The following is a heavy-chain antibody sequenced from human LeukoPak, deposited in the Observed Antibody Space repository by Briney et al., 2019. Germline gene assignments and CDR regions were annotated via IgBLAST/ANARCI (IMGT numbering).Heavy chain of an antibody. Sequence: PGGSLRLSCTTSGFTFGDHAMSWVRQAPGKGLEWVGFIRSKTYGGTTEYAASVKGRFTISRDDSKSIAYLQMNSLKTEDTAVYYCVGGSFFDYWGQGTLVTVSS. CDR3: VGGSFFDY. CDR2: IRSKTYGGTT. V-gene: IGHV3-49*04. J-gene: IGHJ4*02. D-gene: IGHD1-26*01. CDR1: GFTFGDHA.